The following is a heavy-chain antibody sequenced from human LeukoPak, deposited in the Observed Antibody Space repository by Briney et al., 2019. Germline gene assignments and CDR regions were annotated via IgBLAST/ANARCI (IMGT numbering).Heavy chain of an antibody. CDR1: GFTFSSYS. Sequence: PGGSLRLSCAASGFTFSSYSMNWVRQAPGKGLEWVSSISSSSSYIYYADSVKGRFTISRDNSKNTLYLQMNSLRAEDTAVYYCAKGGTIQYSSGWYGAFDIWGQGTMVTVSS. CDR2: ISSSSSYI. V-gene: IGHV3-21*01. D-gene: IGHD6-19*01. J-gene: IGHJ3*02. CDR3: AKGGTIQYSSGWYGAFDI.